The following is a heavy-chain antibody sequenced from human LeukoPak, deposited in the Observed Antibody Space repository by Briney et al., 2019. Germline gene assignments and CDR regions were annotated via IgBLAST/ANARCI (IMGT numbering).Heavy chain of an antibody. D-gene: IGHD1-26*01. CDR3: ARPPMGVGALE. V-gene: IGHV1-8*01. Sequence: ASVKVSCKASGYTFTNYDINWVRQAAGQGPEWMGWMRPSNGNTGYAQKFQGRVTMTRNTSINTAYMELSSLRSDDTAVYYCARPPMGVGALEWGQGTLVTVSS. CDR1: GYTFTNYD. J-gene: IGHJ4*02. CDR2: MRPSNGNT.